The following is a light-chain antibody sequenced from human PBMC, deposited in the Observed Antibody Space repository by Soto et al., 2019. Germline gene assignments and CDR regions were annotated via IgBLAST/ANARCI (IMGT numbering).Light chain of an antibody. CDR3: QVWDSSSDLWV. V-gene: IGLV3-21*04. CDR2: YDS. J-gene: IGLJ3*02. Sequence: SYELTQPPSVSVAPGKTARITCGGNNIGSKSVHWYQQKPGQAPVLVIYYDSDRPSGIPERFSGSNSGNTATLTISRVEAGDEADYYCQVWDSSSDLWVFGGGTKLPVL. CDR1: NIGSKS.